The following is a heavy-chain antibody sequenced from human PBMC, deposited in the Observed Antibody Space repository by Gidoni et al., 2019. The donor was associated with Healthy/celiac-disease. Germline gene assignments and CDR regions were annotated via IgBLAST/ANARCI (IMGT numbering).Heavy chain of an antibody. J-gene: IGHJ6*02. D-gene: IGHD2-2*01. CDR2: IYTSGST. V-gene: IGHV4-61*02. CDR3: AVGGDIVVVPAAMRYYGMDV. CDR1: GGSISSGSYY. Sequence: QVQLQESGPGLVKPSQTLSLTCTVSGGSISSGSYYWRWIRPPAGKGLEWIGRIYTSGSTNYNPSLKSRVTISVDTSKNQFSLKLSSVTAADTAVYYCAVGGDIVVVPAAMRYYGMDVWGQGTTVTVSS.